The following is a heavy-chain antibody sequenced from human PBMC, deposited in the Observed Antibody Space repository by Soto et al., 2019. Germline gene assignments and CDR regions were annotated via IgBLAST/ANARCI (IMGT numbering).Heavy chain of an antibody. CDR2: IDPSDSYT. CDR3: ARRTTADGIFDY. V-gene: IGHV5-10-1*01. CDR1: GYSFTSYW. Sequence: GESLKISCKGSGYSFTSYWISWVRQMPGKGLEWMGTIDPSDSYTNYSPSFQGHVTISADKSISTAYLQWSSLKASDTAMYYCARRTTADGIFDYWGQGTLVTVSS. J-gene: IGHJ4*02. D-gene: IGHD6-13*01.